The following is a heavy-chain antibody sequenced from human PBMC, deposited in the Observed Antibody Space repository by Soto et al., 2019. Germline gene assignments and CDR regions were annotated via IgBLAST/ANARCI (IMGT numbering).Heavy chain of an antibody. Sequence: GASVKVSCKASGGTFSSYAISWVRQAPGQGLEWMGGIIPIFGTANYAQKFQGRVTITADESTSTAYMELSSLRSEDTAVYYCARDVVPAAMIPNWFDPWGQGTLVTVSS. CDR3: ARDVVPAAMIPNWFDP. J-gene: IGHJ5*02. D-gene: IGHD2-2*01. CDR2: IIPIFGTA. V-gene: IGHV1-69*13. CDR1: GGTFSSYA.